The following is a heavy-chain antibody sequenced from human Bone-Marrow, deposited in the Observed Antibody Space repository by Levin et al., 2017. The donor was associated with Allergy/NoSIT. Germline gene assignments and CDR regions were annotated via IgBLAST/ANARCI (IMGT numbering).Heavy chain of an antibody. D-gene: IGHD2-2*01. J-gene: IGHJ4*02. Sequence: PGGSLRLSCSVSGFTFSNYGISWVRQPPGKGLEWVALISYDGSSKNYVDSGKGRFTISRDNSKNTVNLQMTSLTGNDTAVYYRVKDAAAGTPPYYFDSWGQGALVTVSS. CDR1: GFTFSNYG. V-gene: IGHV3-30*02. CDR3: VKDAAAGTPPYYFDS. CDR2: ISYDGSSK.